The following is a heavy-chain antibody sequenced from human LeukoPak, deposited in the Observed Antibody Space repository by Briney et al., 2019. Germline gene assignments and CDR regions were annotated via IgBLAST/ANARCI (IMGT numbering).Heavy chain of an antibody. V-gene: IGHV3-74*01. J-gene: IGHJ4*02. Sequence: GRPLRLSCAASGFTFSSFWMHWVRQVPGKGLVWVSHINTDGSTTNYADSVKGRFTISRDNAKNTLYLQMNSLRAEDTAVYYCAKPRSGSYDYWGQGTLVTVSS. CDR3: AKPRSGSYDY. CDR1: GFTFSSFW. CDR2: INTDGSTT. D-gene: IGHD1-26*01.